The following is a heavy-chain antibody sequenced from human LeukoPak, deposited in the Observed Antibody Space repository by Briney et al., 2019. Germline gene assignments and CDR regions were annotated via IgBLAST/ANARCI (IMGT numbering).Heavy chain of an antibody. CDR3: ARGRNDNGGMFFDS. CDR1: GGSIRSFY. CDR2: ISYSGYT. D-gene: IGHD4-23*01. Sequence: SSETLSLTCTVSGGSIRSFYWSWIRQAPGRGLEWIGFISYSGYTSYSPSLKSRVAISVDTSRGQFSLRLSSMTAADTAIYYCARGRNDNGGMFFDSWAQGTLVTVSS. J-gene: IGHJ4*02. V-gene: IGHV4-59*01.